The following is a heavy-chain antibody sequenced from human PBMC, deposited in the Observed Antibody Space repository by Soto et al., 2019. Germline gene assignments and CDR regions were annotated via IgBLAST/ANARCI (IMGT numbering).Heavy chain of an antibody. Sequence: GGFLRLSCAASGFTFSSYSMNWVRQAPGKGLEWVSSISSSSSYIYYADSVKGRFTISRDNAKNSLYLQMNSLRAEDTAVYFCAREADIVVVPAAIAGWFDPWGQGTLVTVSS. V-gene: IGHV3-21*01. D-gene: IGHD2-2*01. CDR3: AREADIVVVPAAIAGWFDP. J-gene: IGHJ5*02. CDR1: GFTFSSYS. CDR2: ISSSSSYI.